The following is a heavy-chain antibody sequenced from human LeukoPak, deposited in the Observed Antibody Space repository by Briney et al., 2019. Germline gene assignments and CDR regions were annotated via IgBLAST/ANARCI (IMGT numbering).Heavy chain of an antibody. D-gene: IGHD3-16*01. J-gene: IGHJ3*01. CDR1: GFTFNKYT. CDR2: VLYDGSKK. Sequence: PGGSLRLSCAASGFTFNKYTMHWVRQAPGKGLEWVAIVLYDGSKKNNADSVKGRFTISRDNSKNMMYLQMNSLRTEDTALYYCARDNWGGAFDLWGQGTMVTVSS. CDR3: ARDNWGGAFDL. V-gene: IGHV3-30*04.